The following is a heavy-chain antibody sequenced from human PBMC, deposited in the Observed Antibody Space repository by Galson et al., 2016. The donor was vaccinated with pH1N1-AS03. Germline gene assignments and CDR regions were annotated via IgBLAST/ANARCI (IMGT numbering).Heavy chain of an antibody. CDR1: GYTLTRYY. V-gene: IGHV1-46*01. Sequence: SGYTLTRYYMHWVRQAPGQGLEWMGIIDPSGGPTTYAPKFQGRITITTDTSTSTVDMELVSLRSEDTAVYYCARRYYFDYWGQGTLVTVSS. CDR2: IDPSGGPT. D-gene: IGHD3-16*02. J-gene: IGHJ4*02. CDR3: ARRYYFDY.